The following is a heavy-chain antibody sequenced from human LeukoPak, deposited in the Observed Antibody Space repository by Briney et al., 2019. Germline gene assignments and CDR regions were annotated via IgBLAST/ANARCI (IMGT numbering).Heavy chain of an antibody. CDR2: IYYSGST. D-gene: IGHD4-11*01. CDR3: ASYSYYYYGMDV. J-gene: IGHJ6*02. V-gene: IGHV4-30-4*01. CDR1: GGSISSGDYY. Sequence: PSETLSLTCTVSGGSISSGDYYWSWICQPPGKGLEWIGYIYYSGSTYYNPSLKSRVTISVDTSKNQFSLKLSSVTAADTAVYYCASYSYYYYGMDVWGQGTTVTVSS.